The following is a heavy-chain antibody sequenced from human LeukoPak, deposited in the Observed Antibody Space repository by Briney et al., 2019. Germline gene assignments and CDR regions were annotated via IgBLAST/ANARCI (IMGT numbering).Heavy chain of an antibody. D-gene: IGHD3-10*01. Sequence: GGSLRLSCAASGFTFSSYWMSWLRQAPGKGLEWVANIKQDGSEKYYVDSAQGRFTISRDNAKNSLYLQMNSLRAEDTAVYYCASNKSHDGPRGPQSSIYFDYWGQGTLVTVSS. CDR1: GFTFSSYW. CDR3: ASNKSHDGPRGPQSSIYFDY. J-gene: IGHJ4*02. CDR2: IKQDGSEK. V-gene: IGHV3-7*05.